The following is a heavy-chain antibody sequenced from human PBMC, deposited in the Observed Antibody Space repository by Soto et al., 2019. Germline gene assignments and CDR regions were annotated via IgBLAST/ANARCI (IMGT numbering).Heavy chain of an antibody. CDR1: GFTFSSYG. J-gene: IGHJ4*02. Sequence: QVQLVESGGGVVQPGRSLRLSCAASGFTFSSYGMHWVRQAPGKGLEWVAVIWYDGSNKYYADSVKGRFTISRDNSKKTLYLQMNSLRAEDTAVYYCAREGPSSYDILTGYLDYWGQGTLVTVSS. CDR2: IWYDGSNK. D-gene: IGHD3-9*01. V-gene: IGHV3-33*01. CDR3: AREGPSSYDILTGYLDY.